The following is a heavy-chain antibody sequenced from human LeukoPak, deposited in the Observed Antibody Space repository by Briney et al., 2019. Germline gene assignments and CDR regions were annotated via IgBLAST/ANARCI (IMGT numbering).Heavy chain of an antibody. CDR1: GFTFISYA. CDR3: ARASGWYYYYYMDV. J-gene: IGHJ6*03. V-gene: IGHV3-23*01. CDR2: ISGSGGST. D-gene: IGHD6-19*01. Sequence: GGSLRLSCAASGFTFISYAMSWVRQAPGKGLEWVSAISGSGGSTYYADSVKGRFTISRDNSKNTLYLQMNSLRAEDTAVYYCARASGWYYYYYMDVWGKGTTVTVSS.